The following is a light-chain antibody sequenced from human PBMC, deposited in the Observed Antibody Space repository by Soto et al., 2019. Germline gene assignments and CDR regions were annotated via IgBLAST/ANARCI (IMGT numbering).Light chain of an antibody. CDR2: GAS. V-gene: IGKV1-39*01. Sequence: DIQMTQSPSSLSASVVDRVTITYRASQSISSYLNLYQQKPGKAPTFLICGASNLQSGVPSRFSGCGSGTDFTLTIISLQPEDFATYYCQQSYNAPRTFGQGTKVDIK. CDR1: QSISSY. J-gene: IGKJ1*01. CDR3: QQSYNAPRT.